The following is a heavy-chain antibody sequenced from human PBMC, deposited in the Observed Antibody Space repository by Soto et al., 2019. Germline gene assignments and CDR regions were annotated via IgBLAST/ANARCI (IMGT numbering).Heavy chain of an antibody. J-gene: IGHJ4*02. D-gene: IGHD3-22*01. Sequence: PGGSLRLSCAASGFTFSIYAMGWVRQAPGKGLEWVSAISGRGGSTYYADSVKGRFTISRDNSENTLYLQMNSLRAEDTAVYYCAKVPLASPRIDSSCSDFDYWGQGTLVTVSS. V-gene: IGHV3-23*01. CDR2: ISGRGGST. CDR3: AKVPLASPRIDSSCSDFDY. CDR1: GFTFSIYA.